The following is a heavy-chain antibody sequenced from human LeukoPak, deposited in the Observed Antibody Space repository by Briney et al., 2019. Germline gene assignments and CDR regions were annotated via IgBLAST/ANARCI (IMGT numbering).Heavy chain of an antibody. CDR3: ASQMIGSWDAFDI. CDR1: GGPISSYY. CDR2: IYYSGST. J-gene: IGHJ3*02. V-gene: IGHV4-59*01. D-gene: IGHD3-10*01. Sequence: PETLSLTCTVSGGPISSYYWSWIRQPPGKGLEWIGYIYYSGSTNYNPSLKSRVTISVDTSKNQFSLKLSSVTAADTAVYYCASQMIGSWDAFDIWGQGTMVTVSS.